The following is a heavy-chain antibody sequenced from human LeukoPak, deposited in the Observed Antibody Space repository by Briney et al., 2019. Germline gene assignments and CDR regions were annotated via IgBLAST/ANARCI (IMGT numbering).Heavy chain of an antibody. CDR1: GFTFSSYW. D-gene: IGHD3-10*01. V-gene: IGHV3-74*01. CDR2: LNSDGSIT. Sequence: PGGSLRLSCGASGFTFSSYWMHWVRQAPGKGLVWVSRLNSDGSITSYADSVKGRFTISRDNAKNTLYLQMNSLRAEDTAVYYCARDRLLWYGENNFDYWGQGTLVTVSS. CDR3: ARDRLLWYGENNFDY. J-gene: IGHJ4*02.